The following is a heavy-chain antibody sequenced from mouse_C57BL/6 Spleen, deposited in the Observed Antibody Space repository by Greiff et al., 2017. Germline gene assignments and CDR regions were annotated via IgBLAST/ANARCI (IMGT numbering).Heavy chain of an antibody. D-gene: IGHD1-1*01. V-gene: IGHV1-72*01. CDR1: GYTFTSYW. Sequence: VQLQQPGAELVKPGASVKLSCKASGYTFTSYWMHWVKQRPGRGLEWIGRIDPNSGGTKYNEKFKSKATLTVDKPSSTAYMQLSSLTSEDSAVYYCARWGFITTVVAPTGAMDYWGQGTSVTVSS. J-gene: IGHJ4*01. CDR2: IDPNSGGT. CDR3: ARWGFITTVVAPTGAMDY.